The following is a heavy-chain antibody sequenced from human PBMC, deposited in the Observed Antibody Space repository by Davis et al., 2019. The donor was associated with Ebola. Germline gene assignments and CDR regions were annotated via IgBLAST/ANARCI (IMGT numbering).Heavy chain of an antibody. D-gene: IGHD5-24*01. CDR2: ISGSGGST. V-gene: IGHV3-23*01. J-gene: IGHJ4*02. Sequence: GGSLRLSCAASGFTFSNYAMTWIRQAPGKGLEWVSAISGSGGSTYYADSVKGRFTISRDNSKNTLYLQMNSLRAEDTAVYYCAKEGGGYNSVFDYWGQGTLVTVSS. CDR3: AKEGGGYNSVFDY. CDR1: GFTFSNYA.